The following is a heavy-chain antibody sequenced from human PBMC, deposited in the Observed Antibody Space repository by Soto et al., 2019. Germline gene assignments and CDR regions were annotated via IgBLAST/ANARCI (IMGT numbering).Heavy chain of an antibody. CDR3: ARELTTITYGYYFDY. D-gene: IGHD3-16*01. CDR1: GGTFSSYT. J-gene: IGHJ4*02. V-gene: IGHV1-69*04. CDR2: IIPILGIA. Sequence: ASVKVSCKASGGTFSSYTISWVRQAPGQGLEWMGRIIPILGIANYAQKFQGRVTITADKSTSTAYMELSSLRSEDTAVYYCARELTTITYGYYFDYWGQGTLVTVSS.